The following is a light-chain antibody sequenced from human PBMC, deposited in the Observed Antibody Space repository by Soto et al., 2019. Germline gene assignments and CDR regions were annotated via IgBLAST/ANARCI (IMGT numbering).Light chain of an antibody. CDR2: GDN. Sequence: QAVVTQPPSVSGAPGQRVTISCTGGSSNLGAGYDVQWYRQIPGTAPKLLIHGDNKRASGVPDRFSVSKSDTSASLAITGLQADDEGHYYCQSYDDSLSGHVVFGGGTKLTVL. CDR1: SSNLGAGYD. V-gene: IGLV1-40*01. CDR3: QSYDDSLSGHVV. J-gene: IGLJ2*01.